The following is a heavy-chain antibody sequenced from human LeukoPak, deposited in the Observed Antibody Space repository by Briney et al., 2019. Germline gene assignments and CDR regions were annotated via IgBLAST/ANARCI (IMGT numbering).Heavy chain of an antibody. CDR2: IYPGDSNT. Sequence: GESLKISSKGSGYSFTNYWIGSVRQTPGKGLERMGIIYPGDSNTRYSPSFQGQVTISADKSISTAYLQWSSLKASDTAMYYCARLGYSYGYYWGQGTLVTVSS. CDR3: ARLGYSYGYY. D-gene: IGHD5-18*01. V-gene: IGHV5-51*01. J-gene: IGHJ4*02. CDR1: GYSFTNYW.